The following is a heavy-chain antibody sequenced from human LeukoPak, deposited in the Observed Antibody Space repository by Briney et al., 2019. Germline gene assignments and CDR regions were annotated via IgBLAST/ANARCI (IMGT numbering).Heavy chain of an antibody. J-gene: IGHJ3*02. CDR1: GFTFSSYA. V-gene: IGHV3-23*01. D-gene: IGHD3-16*02. Sequence: GGSLRLSCAASGFTFSSYAMSWVRQAPGKGLEWVSAISGSGTNTYYADSVKGRFTISRDNSKNTLYLQTNSLRAEDTAVYYCAKGGYPNSDDAFDIWDQGTMVTVSS. CDR2: ISGSGTNT. CDR3: AKGGYPNSDDAFDI.